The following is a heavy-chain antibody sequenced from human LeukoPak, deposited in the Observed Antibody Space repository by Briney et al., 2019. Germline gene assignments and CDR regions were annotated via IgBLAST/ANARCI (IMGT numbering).Heavy chain of an antibody. CDR2: ISASTGNT. J-gene: IGHJ4*02. D-gene: IGHD6-13*01. V-gene: IGHV1-18*01. CDR3: ASVQQLGPSINGPPDY. Sequence: GASVKVSCKASGYTFTSYGISSVRQAPGQGLEWMGWISASTGNTNSAQKLPARVTMPTDTSTRTAYMERGSLRSDDTAVYYCASVQQLGPSINGPPDYWGQGTLVTVSS. CDR1: GYTFTSYG.